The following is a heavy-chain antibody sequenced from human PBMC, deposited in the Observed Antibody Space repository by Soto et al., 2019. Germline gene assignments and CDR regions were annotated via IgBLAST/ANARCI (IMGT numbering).Heavy chain of an antibody. Sequence: EVQLLESGGGLVQPGGSLRLSCAASGFTFSSYAMSWVRQAPGKGLEWVSAISGSGGSTYYADSLKVRFTISRDNSKNTLYLQMNSLRAEDTAVYYCAKDEVLAVRGPIDFRGQGTLVTVSS. V-gene: IGHV3-23*01. CDR3: AKDEVLAVRGPIDF. CDR1: GFTFSSYA. D-gene: IGHD3-10*01. CDR2: ISGSGGST. J-gene: IGHJ4*02.